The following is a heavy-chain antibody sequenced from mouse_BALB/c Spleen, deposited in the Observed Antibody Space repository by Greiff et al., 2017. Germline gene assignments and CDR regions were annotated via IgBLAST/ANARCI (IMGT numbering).Heavy chain of an antibody. V-gene: IGHV5-6-5*01. CDR2: ISSGGST. CDR3: ARGVTTARYYYAMDY. D-gene: IGHD1-2*01. Sequence: EVQLVESGGGLVKPGGSLKLSCAASGFTFSSYAMSWVRQTPEKRLEWVASISSGGSTYYPDSVKGRFTISRDNARNILYLQMSSLRSEDTAMYYCARGVTTARYYYAMDYWGQGTSVTVSS. J-gene: IGHJ4*01. CDR1: GFTFSSYA.